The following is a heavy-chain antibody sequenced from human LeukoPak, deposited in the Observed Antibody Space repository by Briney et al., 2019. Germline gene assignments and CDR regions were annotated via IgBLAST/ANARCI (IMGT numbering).Heavy chain of an antibody. CDR1: GFTFSSYA. D-gene: IGHD2-2*01. V-gene: IGHV3-23*01. CDR3: FDFPVVPAALGGFDP. Sequence: PPGGSLRLSCAASGFTFSSYAMSWVRQAPGKGLEWVSAISGSGGSTYYADSVKGRFTISRDNSKNTLYLQMNSLRAEDTAVYYCFDFPVVPAALGGFDPWGQGTLVTVSS. J-gene: IGHJ5*02. CDR2: ISGSGGST.